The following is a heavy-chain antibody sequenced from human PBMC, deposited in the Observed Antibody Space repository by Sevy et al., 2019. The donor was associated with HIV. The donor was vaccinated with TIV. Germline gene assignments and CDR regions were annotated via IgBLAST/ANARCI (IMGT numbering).Heavy chain of an antibody. J-gene: IGHJ4*02. CDR3: GKKMGGGSGMAFLVDY. Sequence: GGSLRLSCAASGFTFSSFAMGWVRQAPGKGLDWISVISGTGDHTYYADSVKGRFTISRDNSKKTLFLQMNSLRAEDRAFFYGGKKMGGGSGMAFLVDYWGQGTLVTVSS. CDR1: GFTFSSFA. V-gene: IGHV3-23*01. CDR2: ISGTGDHT. D-gene: IGHD5-18*01.